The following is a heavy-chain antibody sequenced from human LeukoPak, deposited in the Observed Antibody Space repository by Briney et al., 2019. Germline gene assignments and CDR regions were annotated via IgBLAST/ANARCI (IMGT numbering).Heavy chain of an antibody. J-gene: IGHJ4*02. CDR2: IYITGST. CDR3: ARHAIRLLHFDY. V-gene: IGHV4-59*10. Sequence: SETLSLTCGVYSGSFSGYCWSWIRQSAGKGLEWIGRIYITGSTNYNPSLKSRISMSLDTSKNQLSLKLSSVTAADTAVYYCARHAIRLLHFDYWGQGTLVTVSS. D-gene: IGHD3-22*01. CDR1: SGSFSGYC.